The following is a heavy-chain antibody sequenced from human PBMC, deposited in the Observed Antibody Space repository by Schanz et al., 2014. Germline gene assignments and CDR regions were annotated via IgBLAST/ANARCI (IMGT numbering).Heavy chain of an antibody. CDR3: AKAEYDILTDSYSRLDP. J-gene: IGHJ5*02. CDR2: IYHSGNT. Sequence: QVQLQESGPGLVKPSGTLSLTCAVSGASISSSNWWSWVRQPPGKGLEWIGEIYHSGNTNYNASLKSRVTISVDKSKNQFSLKVRSVTAADTAVYYCAKAEYDILTDSYSRLDPWGQGTLVTVSS. CDR1: GASISSSNW. D-gene: IGHD3-9*01. V-gene: IGHV4-4*02.